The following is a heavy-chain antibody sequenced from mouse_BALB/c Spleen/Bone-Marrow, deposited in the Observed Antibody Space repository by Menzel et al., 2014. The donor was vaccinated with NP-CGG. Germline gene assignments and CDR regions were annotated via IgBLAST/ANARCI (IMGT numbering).Heavy chain of an antibody. Sequence: EVKVVESGGGLVLPGGSRELSCAASGFTFSSFGMHWVRQAPEKGLEWVAYISGGSSIIYYADTVKGRFTISRDNPKNTLFLQMTSLRSEDTAIYYCARKDYFGYAAMDYWGQGTSVTVSS. V-gene: IGHV5-17*02. CDR3: ARKDYFGYAAMDY. CDR2: ISGGSSII. CDR1: GFTFSSFG. J-gene: IGHJ4*01. D-gene: IGHD1-2*01.